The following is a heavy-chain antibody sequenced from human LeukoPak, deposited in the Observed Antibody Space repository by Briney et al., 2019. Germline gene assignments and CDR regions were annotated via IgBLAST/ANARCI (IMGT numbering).Heavy chain of an antibody. D-gene: IGHD6-19*01. CDR3: ASAVGVGTFDI. CDR2: IYYSGST. CDR1: GGSLSSSSYY. J-gene: IGHJ3*02. V-gene: IGHV4-39*01. Sequence: SETLSLTCTVSGGSLSSSSYYWGWIRQPPGKGLEWIGSIYYSGSTYYNPSLKSRVAISVDTSKNQFSLKLSSVTAADTAVYYCASAVGVGTFDIWGQGTMVTVSS.